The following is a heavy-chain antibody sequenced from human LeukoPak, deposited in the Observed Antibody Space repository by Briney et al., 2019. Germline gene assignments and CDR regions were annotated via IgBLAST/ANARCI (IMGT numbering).Heavy chain of an antibody. V-gene: IGHV4-59*01. D-gene: IGHD2-15*01. CDR2: IYYSGST. CDR1: GVSISSYY. J-gene: IGHJ5*02. CDR3: ARRVTRYCSGGSCYSEPNWFDP. Sequence: SETLSLTCTVSGVSISSYYWSWLRQPPGKGLEWIGYIYYSGSTNYNPSLKSRVTISVDTSKNQFSLKLSSVTAADTAVYYCARRVTRYCSGGSCYSEPNWFDPWGQGTLVTVSS.